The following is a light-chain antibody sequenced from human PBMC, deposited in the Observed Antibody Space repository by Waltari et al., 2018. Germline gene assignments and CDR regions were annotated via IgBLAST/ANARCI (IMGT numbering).Light chain of an antibody. CDR2: NDD. CDR1: SSNIGSNT. V-gene: IGLV1-44*01. Sequence: QSVLTHPPSASGAPGQRVTITCSIGSSNIGSNTVNWYQQFPGTAPKLLMFNDDQRASGVPGRFSGSRSVTSASLAISGLQSEDEATYYCAAWDDTLKGLFGGGTTLTVL. CDR3: AAWDDTLKGL. J-gene: IGLJ3*02.